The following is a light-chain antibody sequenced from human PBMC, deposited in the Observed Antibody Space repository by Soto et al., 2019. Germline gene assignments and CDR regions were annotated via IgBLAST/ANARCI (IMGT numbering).Light chain of an antibody. J-gene: IGKJ4*01. V-gene: IGKV3-15*01. CDR2: GAS. Sequence: EVVMKQSPATVSLSPGEGVTLSCRASQTISNDLAWYQQKPGQPPRLLIYGASTRATGVPARFSGGGSGTEFTLTVSSLQSEDFAFYYCLQNNKWPPVTFGGGTKVEIK. CDR1: QTISND. CDR3: LQNNKWPPVT.